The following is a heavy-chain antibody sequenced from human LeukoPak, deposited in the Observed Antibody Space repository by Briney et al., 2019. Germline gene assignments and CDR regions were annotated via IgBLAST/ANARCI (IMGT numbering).Heavy chain of an antibody. CDR3: ARGAVLLWFGGHAFDI. V-gene: IGHV1-69*04. J-gene: IGHJ3*02. CDR1: GGTFSSYA. D-gene: IGHD3-10*01. Sequence: ASVKVSCKASGGTFSSYAIGWVRQAPGQGLEWMGRIIPILGIANYAQKFQGRVTITADKSTSTAYMELSSLRSEDTAVYYCARGAVLLWFGGHAFDIWGQGTMVTVSS. CDR2: IIPILGIA.